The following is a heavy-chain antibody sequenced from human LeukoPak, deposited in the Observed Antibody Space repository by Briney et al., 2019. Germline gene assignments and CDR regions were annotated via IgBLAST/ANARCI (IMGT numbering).Heavy chain of an antibody. V-gene: IGHV1-69*01. J-gene: IGHJ4*02. CDR1: GGTFSSYA. D-gene: IGHD3-22*01. CDR2: IIPIFGTA. CDR3: ARGPAPQLDYYDSSGYPFDY. Sequence: GSSVKVSCKASGGTFSSYAISWVRQAPGQGLEWMGGIIPIFGTANYAQKFQGRVTITADESTSTAYMELSSLRSEDTAVYYCARGPAPQLDYYDSSGYPFDYWGQGTLVTVSS.